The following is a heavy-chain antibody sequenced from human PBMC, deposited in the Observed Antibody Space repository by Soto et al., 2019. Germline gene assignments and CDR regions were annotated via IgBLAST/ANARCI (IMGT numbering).Heavy chain of an antibody. V-gene: IGHV4-59*01. CDR2: IYYSGST. J-gene: IGHJ6*02. D-gene: IGHD3-3*01. CDR3: ARDTPDFWRGYWRTYGMDV. Sequence: PSDTLSLTCTVSGGSISSYYWSWIRQPPGKGLEWIGYIYYSGSTNYNPSLKSRVTISVDTSKNQFSLKLSSVTAADTAVYYCARDTPDFWRGYWRTYGMDVWGQGTTVAVYS. CDR1: GGSISSYY.